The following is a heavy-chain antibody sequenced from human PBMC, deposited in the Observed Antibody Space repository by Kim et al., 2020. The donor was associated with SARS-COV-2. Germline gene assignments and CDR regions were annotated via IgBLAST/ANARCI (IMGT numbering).Heavy chain of an antibody. J-gene: IGHJ5*02. CDR3: ARGRWYYDFWSGYKGGEYCSDP. V-gene: IGHV3-13*01. CDR1: GFTFSSYD. CDR2: IGTAGDT. D-gene: IGHD3-3*01. Sequence: GGSLRLSCAASGFTFSSYDMHWVRQATGKGLEWVSAIGTAGDTYYPGSVKGRFTISRENAKNSLYLQMNSLRAGDTAVYYCARGRWYYDFWSGYKGGEYCSDPWRQGTLVTVSS.